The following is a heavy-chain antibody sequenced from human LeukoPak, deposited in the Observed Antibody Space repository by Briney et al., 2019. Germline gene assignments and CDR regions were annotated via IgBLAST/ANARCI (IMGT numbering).Heavy chain of an antibody. V-gene: IGHV3-53*01. Sequence: GGSLRLSCAASELTVSSNYMSWVRQAPGKGLEWVSVIYSGGSTYYADSVKGRFTVSGDSSKNTLYLQMNSLRAEDTAVYYCARVRMAAAGPFDSWGQGTLVTVSS. CDR3: ARVRMAAAGPFDS. J-gene: IGHJ4*02. CDR1: ELTVSSNY. CDR2: IYSGGST. D-gene: IGHD6-13*01.